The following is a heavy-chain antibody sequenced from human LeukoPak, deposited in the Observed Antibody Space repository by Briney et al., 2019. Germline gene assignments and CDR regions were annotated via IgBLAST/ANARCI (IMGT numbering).Heavy chain of an antibody. D-gene: IGHD3-10*01. CDR3: ARVPPGAMVRGVSKRDWFDP. V-gene: IGHV1-69*04. J-gene: IGHJ5*02. CDR2: IIPILGIA. CDR1: GGTFSSYA. Sequence: SVKVSCKASGGTFSSYAISRVRQAPGQGLEWMGRIIPILGIANYAQKFQGRVTITADKSTSTAYMELSSLRSEDAAVYYCARVPPGAMVRGVSKRDWFDPWGQGTLVTVSS.